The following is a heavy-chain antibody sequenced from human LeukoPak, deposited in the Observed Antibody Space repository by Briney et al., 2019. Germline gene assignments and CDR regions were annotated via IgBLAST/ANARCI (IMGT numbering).Heavy chain of an antibody. V-gene: IGHV4-34*01. J-gene: IGHJ5*02. CDR3: ARVRLRYFDWLPQGWFDP. CDR2: INHSGST. CDR1: GGSFSGYY. D-gene: IGHD3-9*01. Sequence: SETLSLTCAVYGGSFSGYYWSWIRQPPRKGLEWIGEINHSGSTNYNPSLKSRVTISVDTSKNQFSLKLSSVTAADTAVYYCARVRLRYFDWLPQGWFDPCGQRSVVAVSS.